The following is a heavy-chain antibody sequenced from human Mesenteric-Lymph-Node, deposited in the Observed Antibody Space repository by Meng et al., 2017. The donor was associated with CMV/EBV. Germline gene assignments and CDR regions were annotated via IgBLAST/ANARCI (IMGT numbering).Heavy chain of an antibody. V-gene: IGHV1-2*02. D-gene: IGHD2-2*01. J-gene: IGHJ4*02. CDR1: GYTFTGYY. Sequence: ASVKVSCKTSGYTFTGYYIHWVRLAPGQGLEWMGWINPHSAGTKYAQKFQGRVTVTRDTSITTAYMELSRLRPDDTAVYYCARSCSSSTCRAPSPDYWGQGTLVTVSS. CDR3: ARSCSSSTCRAPSPDY. CDR2: INPHSAGT.